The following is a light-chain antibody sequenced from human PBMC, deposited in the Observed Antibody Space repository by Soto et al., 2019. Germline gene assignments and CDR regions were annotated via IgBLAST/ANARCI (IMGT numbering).Light chain of an antibody. CDR1: QAVPGST. V-gene: IGKV3-20*01. CDR2: AAS. CDR3: QQHGPSTWT. Sequence: IDLTQSPGTLSLSPGERATLYCTASQAVPGSTVAWYQQKPGQVPRLLNYAASIRATGIPDRFSGSGSGTDFTLTISRLEPEEFAVYHCQQHGPSTWTFVQGTKVEIK. J-gene: IGKJ1*01.